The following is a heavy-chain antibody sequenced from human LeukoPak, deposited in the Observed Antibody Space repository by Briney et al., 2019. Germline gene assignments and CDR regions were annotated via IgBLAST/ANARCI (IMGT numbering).Heavy chain of an antibody. Sequence: GASVKVSFKASGYTFTSYGISWVRQAPGQALEGMGWISAYNGNTNYAQKLQGRVTMTTDTSTSTAYMKLRSLRSDDTAVYYCARDIGSGWYSFDPWGQGTLVTVSS. CDR1: GYTFTSYG. CDR3: ARDIGSGWYSFDP. CDR2: ISAYNGNT. D-gene: IGHD6-19*01. V-gene: IGHV1-18*04. J-gene: IGHJ5*02.